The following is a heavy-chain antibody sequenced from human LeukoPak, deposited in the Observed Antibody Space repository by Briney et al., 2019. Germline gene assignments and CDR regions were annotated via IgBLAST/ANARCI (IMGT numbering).Heavy chain of an antibody. CDR2: ISAYNGNT. CDR1: GYTFTSHG. D-gene: IGHD5-18*01. CDR3: ARDRGYSYGYDYYYGMDV. V-gene: IGHV1-18*01. Sequence: GASVKVSCKASGYTFTSHGISWVRQAPGQGLEWMGWISAYNGNTNYAQKLQGRVTMTTDTSTRTAYMELRSLRSDDTAVYYCARDRGYSYGYDYYYGMDVWGQGTTVTVSS. J-gene: IGHJ6*02.